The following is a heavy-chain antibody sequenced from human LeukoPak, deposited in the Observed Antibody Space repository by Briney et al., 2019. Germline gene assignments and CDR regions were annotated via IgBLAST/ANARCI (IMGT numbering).Heavy chain of an antibody. Sequence: PGRSLRLSCAASGFTFDDHGMHWVRQAPGKGLEWVSGISWSSGIIGYADSVKGRFTISRDNAKNSLYLQMDSLRAEDTALYYCAKDIYDSSGYHAFDIWGQGTMVTVSS. J-gene: IGHJ3*02. CDR2: ISWSSGII. D-gene: IGHD3-22*01. CDR3: AKDIYDSSGYHAFDI. V-gene: IGHV3-9*01. CDR1: GFTFDDHG.